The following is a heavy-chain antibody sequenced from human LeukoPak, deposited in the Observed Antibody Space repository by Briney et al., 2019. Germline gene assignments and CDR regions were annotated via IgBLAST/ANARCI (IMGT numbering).Heavy chain of an antibody. CDR2: INTNTGNP. V-gene: IGHV7-4-1*02. CDR3: ARDLILVAGTVFDP. J-gene: IGHJ5*02. CDR1: GYTFTSYA. D-gene: IGHD6-19*01. Sequence: ASVKVSCKASGYTFTSYAMNWVRQAPGQGLEWMGWINTNTGNPTYAQGFTGRFVFSLDTSVSTAYLQISSLKAEDTAAYYCARDLILVAGTVFDPWGQGTLVTVSS.